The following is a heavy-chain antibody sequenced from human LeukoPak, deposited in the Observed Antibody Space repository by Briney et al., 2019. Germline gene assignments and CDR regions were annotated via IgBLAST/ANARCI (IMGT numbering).Heavy chain of an antibody. V-gene: IGHV1-69*01. J-gene: IGHJ4*02. CDR3: ARDIIGGNSAGFDD. Sequence: GSSVKVSCEASGGTFSSYAISWVRQAPGQGLEWMGGIIPIFGTANYAQKFQGRVTITADESTSTAYMELSSLRSEDTAVYYCARDIIGGNSAGFDDWGQGTLVTVSS. D-gene: IGHD4-23*01. CDR2: IIPIFGTA. CDR1: GGTFSSYA.